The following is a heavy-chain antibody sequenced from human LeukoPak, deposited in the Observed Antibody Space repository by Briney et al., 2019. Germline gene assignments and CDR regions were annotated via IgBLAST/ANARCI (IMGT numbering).Heavy chain of an antibody. J-gene: IGHJ3*02. Sequence: SSETLSLTCTVSGGSISSYYWSWIRQPAGKGLEWIGRIYTSGSTNYNPSLKSRVTMSVDTSKNQFSLKLSSVTAADTAVYYCARYDYYDSSGLPLDAFDIWGQGTMVTVSS. CDR2: IYTSGST. CDR3: ARYDYYDSSGLPLDAFDI. V-gene: IGHV4-4*07. D-gene: IGHD3-22*01. CDR1: GGSISSYY.